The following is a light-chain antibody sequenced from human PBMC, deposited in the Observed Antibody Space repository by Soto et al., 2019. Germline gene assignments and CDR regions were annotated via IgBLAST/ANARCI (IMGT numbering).Light chain of an antibody. V-gene: IGLV4-69*01. CDR2: LNSDGSH. J-gene: IGLJ1*01. Sequence: QPVLTQSPSASASLGASVKLTCTLSSWHSSYAIAWHQQQPEKGPRYLMKLNSDGSHSKGDGIPDRFSGCSSGAERYLTISSLQSEYEAGYYCQTWGTGIHYVFVTGTKLTVL. CDR3: QTWGTGIHYV. CDR1: SWHSSYA.